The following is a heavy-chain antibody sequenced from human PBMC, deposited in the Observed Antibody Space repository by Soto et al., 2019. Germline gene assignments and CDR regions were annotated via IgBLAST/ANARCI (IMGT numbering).Heavy chain of an antibody. J-gene: IGHJ3*01. Sequence: ASVKVSCQASGYTFTSYDINWVRQATGQGLEWMGWMNPNSGNTGYAQKFQGRVTMTRNTSISTAYMELSSLRGDDTAIYYCAKDRMSRNSVWDPFDVWGQGTMVTVSS. D-gene: IGHD2-15*01. CDR2: MNPNSGNT. V-gene: IGHV1-8*01. CDR1: GYTFTSYD. CDR3: AKDRMSRNSVWDPFDV.